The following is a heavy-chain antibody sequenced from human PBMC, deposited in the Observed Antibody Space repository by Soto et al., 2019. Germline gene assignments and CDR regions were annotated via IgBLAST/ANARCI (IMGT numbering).Heavy chain of an antibody. V-gene: IGHV1-69*12. D-gene: IGHD5-12*01. J-gene: IGHJ4*02. CDR1: GDTFRNYA. Sequence: QVQLVQSGAEVKKPGSSVTVSCRTSGDTFRNYAISWVRQAPGQGLEWTGGIIPIFGTTSYAQKFQGRVTITADESTNTVYLALSSLRSEDTAIYYCAREIGYDGDSGYWGQGTLVSVSS. CDR3: AREIGYDGDSGY. CDR2: IIPIFGTT.